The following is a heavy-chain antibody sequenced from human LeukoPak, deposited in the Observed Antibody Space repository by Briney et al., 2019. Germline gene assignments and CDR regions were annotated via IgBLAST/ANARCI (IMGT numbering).Heavy chain of an antibody. CDR1: GYTFTGYY. V-gene: IGHV1-2*02. CDR3: ARGDPEGGAISYYYYMDV. CDR2: INPNSGGT. J-gene: IGHJ6*03. D-gene: IGHD3-10*01. Sequence: GASVKVSCKASGYTFTGYYMHWVRQAPGQGLEWMGWINPNSGGTNYAQKFQGRVTMTRDTSISTAYMELSRLRSDDTAVYYCARGDPEGGAISYYYYMDVWGKGTTVTISS.